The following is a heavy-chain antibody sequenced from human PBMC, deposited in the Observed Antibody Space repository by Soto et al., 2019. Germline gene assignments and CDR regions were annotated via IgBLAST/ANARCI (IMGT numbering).Heavy chain of an antibody. D-gene: IGHD3-9*01. V-gene: IGHV3-23*01. CDR2: ISGSGGST. CDR3: AKGKYDILTGYYDPYYYMDV. J-gene: IGHJ6*03. Sequence: PGGSLRISCAASGFTFSSYAMSWVRQAPGKGLEWVSAISGSGGSTYYADSVKGRFTISRDNSKNTLYLQMNSLRAEDTAVYYCAKGKYDILTGYYDPYYYMDVWGKGTTLTVSS. CDR1: GFTFSSYA.